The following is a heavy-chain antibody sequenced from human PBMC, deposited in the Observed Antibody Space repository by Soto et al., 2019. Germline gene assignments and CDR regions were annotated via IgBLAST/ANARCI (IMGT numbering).Heavy chain of an antibody. V-gene: IGHV4-38-2*01. CDR1: GFSISSGYY. Sequence: PSETLSLTCAVSGFSISSGYYWAWIRQPPGKGLEWIGNIYHRGSTYYNPSLKSRVTISVDTSKNQSSLKLDSVTAADTAVYYCARGEQWLALSYFDFWGQGTLVTVSS. D-gene: IGHD6-19*01. J-gene: IGHJ4*02. CDR3: ARGEQWLALSYFDF. CDR2: IYHRGST.